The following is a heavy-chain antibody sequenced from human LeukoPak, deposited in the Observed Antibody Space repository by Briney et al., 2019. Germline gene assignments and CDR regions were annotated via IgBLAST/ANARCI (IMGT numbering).Heavy chain of an antibody. V-gene: IGHV4-59*11. CDR3: ARGFIMIGP. Sequence: SETLSLTCTVSGGSLRSHYWSWIRQPPGKGLEWMGYVYYSGSTYYNPSLKSRVTMSVDTSKNQFSLKLSSVTAADTAVYYCARGFIMIGPWGQGTLVTVSS. CDR2: VYYSGST. D-gene: IGHD3-16*01. J-gene: IGHJ5*02. CDR1: GGSLRSHY.